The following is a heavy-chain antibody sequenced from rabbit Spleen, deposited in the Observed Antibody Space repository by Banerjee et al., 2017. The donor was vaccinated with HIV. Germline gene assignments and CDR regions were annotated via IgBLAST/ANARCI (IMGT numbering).Heavy chain of an antibody. V-gene: IGHV1S40*01. CDR3: ARESYDTYGLDL. J-gene: IGHJ6*01. CDR1: GVSFSGSSY. Sequence: EESGGDLVKPGASLTLTCIASGVSFSGSSYMCWVRQAPGKGLEWIACIDASDSGFTYFASWAKGRFTISKTSSTTVTLQMTSLTVADTATYFCARESYDTYGLDLWGPGTLVTVS. CDR2: IDASDSGFT. D-gene: IGHD6-1*01.